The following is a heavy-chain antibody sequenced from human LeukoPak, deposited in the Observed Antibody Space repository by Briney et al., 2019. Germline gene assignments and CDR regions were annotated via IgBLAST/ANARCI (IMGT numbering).Heavy chain of an antibody. D-gene: IGHD6-19*01. Sequence: PSETLSLTCTVSGGSISSSSYLWAWIRQPPGRGLEWIANIDYSGKTYYNPSLKSRVTIAVDTSKSQFSLRLSSVTAADTAVYYCARKIAVAGTISYYFDYWGQGTLVTVSS. CDR2: IDYSGKT. J-gene: IGHJ4*02. CDR1: GGSISSSSYL. CDR3: ARKIAVAGTISYYFDY. V-gene: IGHV4-39*01.